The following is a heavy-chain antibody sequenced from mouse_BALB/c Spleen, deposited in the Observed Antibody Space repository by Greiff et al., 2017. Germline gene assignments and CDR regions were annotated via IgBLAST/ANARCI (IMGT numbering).Heavy chain of an antibody. Sequence: VHVKQSGAELVKPGASVKLSCTASGFNIKDTYMHWVKQRPEQGLEWIGRIDPANGNTKYDPKFQGKATITADTSSNTAYLQLSSLTSEDTAVYYCARYGNYGYAMDYWGQGTSVTVSS. CDR2: IDPANGNT. J-gene: IGHJ4*01. CDR1: GFNIKDTY. D-gene: IGHD2-10*02. CDR3: ARYGNYGYAMDY. V-gene: IGHV14-3*02.